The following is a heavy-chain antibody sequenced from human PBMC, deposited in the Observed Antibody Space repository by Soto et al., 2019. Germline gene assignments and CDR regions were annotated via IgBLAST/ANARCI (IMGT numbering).Heavy chain of an antibody. CDR3: ARHNYDSSGYYHYYYGMDV. CDR2: INHSGST. Sequence: QVQLQQWGAGLLKPSETLSLTCAVYGGSGGSFSGYYWSWIRQPPGKGLEWIGEINHSGSTNYNPSHKSRVTISVDTSKNQFSLKLSAVTAADTAVYYFARHNYDSSGYYHYYYGMDVCGQGTTVTVSS. V-gene: IGHV4-34*01. D-gene: IGHD3-22*01. CDR1: GGSGGSFSGYY. J-gene: IGHJ6*02.